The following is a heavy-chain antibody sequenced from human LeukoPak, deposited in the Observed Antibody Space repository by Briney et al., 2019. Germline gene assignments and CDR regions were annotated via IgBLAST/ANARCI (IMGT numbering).Heavy chain of an antibody. D-gene: IGHD2-8*01. CDR3: ARDNGGDDPPTLDY. J-gene: IGHJ4*02. V-gene: IGHV4-38-2*02. Sequence: PSETLALTCAVSGYSISSGFYWAWIRQPPGKGLECLGIIYYRGNTYYNPSLKSRLTISVDTSKNEFSLKLSSVTAADTAVYYCARDNGGDDPPTLDYWGQGTLVTVSS. CDR1: GYSISSGFY. CDR2: IYYRGNT.